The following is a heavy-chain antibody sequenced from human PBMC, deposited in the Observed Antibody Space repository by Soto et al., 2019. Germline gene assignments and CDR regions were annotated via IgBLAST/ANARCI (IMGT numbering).Heavy chain of an antibody. J-gene: IGHJ4*02. CDR2: IYPGDSDT. D-gene: IGHD3-3*01. V-gene: IGHV5-51*01. Sequence: GESLKISCNGSGYSFTSYWIGWVRQMPGKGLEWMGIIYPGDSDTRYSPSFQGQVTISADKSISTAYLQWSSLKASDTAMYYCARTGYYDFWSGYYPDRGPIDYWGQGTLVTVSS. CDR1: GYSFTSYW. CDR3: ARTGYYDFWSGYYPDRGPIDY.